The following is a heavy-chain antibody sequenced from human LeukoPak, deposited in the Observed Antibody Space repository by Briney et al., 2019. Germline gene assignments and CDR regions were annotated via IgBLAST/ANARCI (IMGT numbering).Heavy chain of an antibody. J-gene: IGHJ6*02. Sequence: GGSLRLSCAASGFTVSSNYMSWVRQAPGKGLEWVSVIYSGGSTYYADSVKGRFTISRDNSKNTLYLQMDSLRAEDTAVYYCARGPGNYGDYVGYYGMDVWGQGTTVTVSS. V-gene: IGHV3-66*02. D-gene: IGHD4-17*01. CDR3: ARGPGNYGDYVGYYGMDV. CDR1: GFTVSSNY. CDR2: IYSGGST.